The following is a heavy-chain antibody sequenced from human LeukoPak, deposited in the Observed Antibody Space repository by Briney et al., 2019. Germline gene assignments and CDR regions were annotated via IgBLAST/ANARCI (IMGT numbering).Heavy chain of an antibody. V-gene: IGHV1-18*01. CDR2: IGAYNGNT. J-gene: IGHJ4*02. CDR3: ARGSEGYYDSSGYPT. CDR1: GYTFTSYG. D-gene: IGHD3-22*01. Sequence: ASVKVSCKASGYTFTSYGISWVRQAPGQGLEWMGWIGAYNGNTNYAQKLQGRVTMTTDTSTSTAYMELRSLRSDDTAVYYCARGSEGYYDSSGYPTWGQGTLVTVSS.